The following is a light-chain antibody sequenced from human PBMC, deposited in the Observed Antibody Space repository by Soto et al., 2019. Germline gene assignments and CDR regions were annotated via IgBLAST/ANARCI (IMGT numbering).Light chain of an antibody. Sequence: QSALTQPASVSGSPGQSITISCTGTSSDVGGYKYVSWYQQHPDKAPKLIIFEVSNRPSGISSRFSGSKSGKTASLTISGLQAEDEADYYCSSYTSSSNVVFGGGTQLTVL. CDR2: EVS. CDR1: SSDVGGYKY. V-gene: IGLV2-14*01. CDR3: SSYTSSSNVV. J-gene: IGLJ2*01.